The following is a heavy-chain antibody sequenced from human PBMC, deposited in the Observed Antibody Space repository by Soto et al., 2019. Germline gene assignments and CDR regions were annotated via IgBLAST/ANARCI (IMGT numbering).Heavy chain of an antibody. D-gene: IGHD3-10*01. J-gene: IGHJ6*02. Sequence: GGSLRLSCAASGFTFSSYAMHWVRQAPGKGLEWVAVISYDGSNKYYADSVKGRFTISRDNSKNTLYLQMNSLRAEDTAVYYCARDPLPSVRGVPYGMDVWGQGTTVTVSS. V-gene: IGHV3-30-3*01. CDR1: GFTFSSYA. CDR3: ARDPLPSVRGVPYGMDV. CDR2: ISYDGSNK.